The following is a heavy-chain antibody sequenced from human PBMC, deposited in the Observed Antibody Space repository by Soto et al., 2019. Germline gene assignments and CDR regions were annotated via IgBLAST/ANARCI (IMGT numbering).Heavy chain of an antibody. Sequence: SVKVSCKASGFTVSYTAVQWVRQARGQRLEWIGWIVVGSGNTNYAQKFQERVTITRDMSTSTAYMELNSLRSDDTAVYYCAARGGRDYYMDVWGKRTTVTVSS. CDR1: GFTVSYTA. J-gene: IGHJ6*03. D-gene: IGHD2-15*01. CDR3: AARGGRDYYMDV. V-gene: IGHV1-58*01. CDR2: IVVGSGNT.